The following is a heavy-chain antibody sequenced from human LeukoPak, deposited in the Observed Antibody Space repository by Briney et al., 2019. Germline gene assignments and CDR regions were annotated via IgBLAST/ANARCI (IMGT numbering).Heavy chain of an antibody. CDR1: GGSLSSYY. D-gene: IGHD3-10*01. Sequence: SETLPLTCTVSGGSLSSYYWSWIRQPPGKGLEWIGYIYYSGNTNYNSSLESRVTISVDTSKNQFSLRLNSVTAADTAVYYCVRGRAWFDPWGQGTLVTVSS. CDR2: IYYSGNT. V-gene: IGHV4-59*01. CDR3: VRGRAWFDP. J-gene: IGHJ5*02.